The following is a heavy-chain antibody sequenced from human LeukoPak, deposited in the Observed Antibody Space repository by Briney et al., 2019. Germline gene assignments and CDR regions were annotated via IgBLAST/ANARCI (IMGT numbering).Heavy chain of an antibody. J-gene: IGHJ4*02. CDR1: GFTFSSYA. V-gene: IGHV3-21*01. Sequence: PGGSLRLSCAASGFTFSSYAMSWVRQAPGKGLEWVSFISSTSSYIYNADAVKGRFTISRDNARNSLYLQMNSLRAEDTAVYYCARENQWMQFDFWGQGTLVTVSS. CDR3: ARENQWMQFDF. CDR2: ISSTSSYI. D-gene: IGHD5-18*01.